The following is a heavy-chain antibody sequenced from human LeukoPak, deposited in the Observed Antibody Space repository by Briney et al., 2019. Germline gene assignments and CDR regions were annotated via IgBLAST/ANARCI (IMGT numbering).Heavy chain of an antibody. D-gene: IGHD3-22*01. CDR1: GGSISSGSYY. V-gene: IGHV4-61*02. Sequence: SETLSLTCTVSGGSISSGSYYWSWIRQPAGKGLEWIGRIYTSGSTNYNPSLKSRVTISVDTSKNQFSLKLSSVTAADTAVYYCAREKSYYDSSGRLSEYFDYWGQGTLVTVSS. CDR3: AREKSYYDSSGRLSEYFDY. CDR2: IYTSGST. J-gene: IGHJ4*02.